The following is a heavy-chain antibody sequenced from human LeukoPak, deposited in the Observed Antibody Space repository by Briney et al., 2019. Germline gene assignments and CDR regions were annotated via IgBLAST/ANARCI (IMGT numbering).Heavy chain of an antibody. Sequence: GGSLRLSCAASGFTFSSYAVSWVRQAPGKGLEWVSAISGSGGSTYYADSVKGRFTISRDNSKNTLYLQMNSLRAEDTAVYYCAKDQTGGRLVPAAIPFDYWGQGTLVTVSS. V-gene: IGHV3-23*01. CDR1: GFTFSSYA. CDR2: ISGSGGST. D-gene: IGHD2-2*02. J-gene: IGHJ4*02. CDR3: AKDQTGGRLVPAAIPFDY.